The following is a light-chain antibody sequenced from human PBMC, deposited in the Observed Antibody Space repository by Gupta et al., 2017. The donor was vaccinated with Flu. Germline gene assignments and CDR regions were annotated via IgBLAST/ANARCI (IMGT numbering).Light chain of an antibody. CDR1: QGLLHGNGYVY. CDR2: LGS. V-gene: IGKV2-28*01. Sequence: VTPGELASISCRYSQGLLHGNGYVYLDWCVHNPGQSPQTLIYLGSNRASGVPDRFSGSGSGTDFTLKISRVESEDVGVYYCMQALQTPPTFGQGTKVEIK. CDR3: MQALQTPPT. J-gene: IGKJ1*01.